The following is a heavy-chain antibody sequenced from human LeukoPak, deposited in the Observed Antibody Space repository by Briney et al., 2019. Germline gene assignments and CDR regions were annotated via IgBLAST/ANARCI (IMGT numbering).Heavy chain of an antibody. CDR3: ARAGLYETTWYS. Sequence: QPGGSLRLSCAASGFTFRSYWMSWVRQAPGKGLEWVANIKQDGSEKYYVDSVRGRFTISRDNAENSLYLQMNSLRAEDTAVYYRARAGLYETTWYSWGEGTLVTVSS. CDR2: IKQDGSEK. J-gene: IGHJ4*02. V-gene: IGHV3-7*01. D-gene: IGHD2-21*02. CDR1: GFTFRSYW.